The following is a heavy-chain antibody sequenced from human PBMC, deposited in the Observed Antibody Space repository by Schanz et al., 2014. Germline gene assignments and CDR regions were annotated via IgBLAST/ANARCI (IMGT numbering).Heavy chain of an antibody. Sequence: QIQLVQSGPEVKRPGASVKVSCKASEYSFTSYSMHWVRQAPGQRLEWMGWINTGSGDTKYSQNFQGRVTITRDTSASTAYMELSSLRSEDTAVYSCARGIGGYGANNDFDYRGQGTLVNGSS. D-gene: IGHD5-12*01. CDR2: INTGSGDT. CDR1: EYSFTSYS. CDR3: ARGIGGYGANNDFDY. J-gene: IGHJ4*02. V-gene: IGHV1-3*04.